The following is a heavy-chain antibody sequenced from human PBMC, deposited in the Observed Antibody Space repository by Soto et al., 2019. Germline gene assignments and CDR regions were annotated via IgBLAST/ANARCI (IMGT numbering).Heavy chain of an antibody. CDR1: GGSFSGYY. J-gene: IGHJ5*02. CDR3: ARGGSRSGSGSYYKGYNWFDP. V-gene: IGHV4-34*01. D-gene: IGHD3-10*01. Sequence: PSDTLSLTCAVYGGSFSGYYWSWIRQPPGKGLEWIGEINHSGSTNYNPSLKSRVTISVDTSKNQFSLKLSSVTAADTAVYYCARGGSRSGSGSYYKGYNWFDPWGQGTLVTVSS. CDR2: INHSGST.